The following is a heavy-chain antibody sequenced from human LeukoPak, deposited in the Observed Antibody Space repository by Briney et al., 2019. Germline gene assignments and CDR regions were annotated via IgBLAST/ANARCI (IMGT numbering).Heavy chain of an antibody. Sequence: PSETLSLTCTVSGGPISSYYWSWIRHPAGKGLEWIGRISTCGSTNYTPSLKSRVTRSVDTSKNQSSLKLSSVTAADTAVYYCARVGRGGETAAGIGNAFDIWGQGTMVTVSS. CDR2: ISTCGST. V-gene: IGHV4-4*07. CDR1: GGPISSYY. J-gene: IGHJ3*02. CDR3: ARVGRGGETAAGIGNAFDI. D-gene: IGHD6-13*01.